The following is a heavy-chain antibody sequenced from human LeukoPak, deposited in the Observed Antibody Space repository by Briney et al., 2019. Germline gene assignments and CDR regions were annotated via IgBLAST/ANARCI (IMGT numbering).Heavy chain of an antibody. CDR2: IIPILGIA. CDR1: GXTFXXYT. CDR3: ARGGIVEMATI. D-gene: IGHD5-24*01. Sequence: CKAXGXTFXXYTIXWVXQAPGXGLXWMGRIIPILGIANYAQKFQGRVTITADKSTSTAYMELSSLRSEDTAVYYCARGGIVEMATIWGQGTLVTVSS. V-gene: IGHV1-69*02. J-gene: IGHJ4*02.